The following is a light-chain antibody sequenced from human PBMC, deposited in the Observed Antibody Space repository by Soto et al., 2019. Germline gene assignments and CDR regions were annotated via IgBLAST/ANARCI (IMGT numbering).Light chain of an antibody. J-gene: IGKJ4*01. V-gene: IGKV3-11*01. Sequence: EIVLTQSPATLSLSPRERATLSCRASQSVSSFLAWYQQKPGQAPRLLIYDASNRDSGIPARFSGSGSGTDFTLTISSLEPGDFGVYYCQQRSSWPLSFGGGTKVEIK. CDR1: QSVSSF. CDR2: DAS. CDR3: QQRSSWPLS.